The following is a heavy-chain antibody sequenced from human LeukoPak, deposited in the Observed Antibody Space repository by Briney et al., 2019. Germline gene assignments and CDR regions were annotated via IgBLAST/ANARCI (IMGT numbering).Heavy chain of an antibody. D-gene: IGHD6-25*01. V-gene: IGHV3-33*08. J-gene: IGHJ5*02. CDR2: IWRGGNYK. CDR1: GFTFSSYE. Sequence: GGSLRLSCAASGFTFSSYEMHWVRQAPGKGLEWVAMIWRGGNYKFYADSLEGRSTISRDDSTSTLSLQMDSLRVEDTAVYYCVTDPPDSGWAFWSWGQGALVTVSS. CDR3: VTDPPDSGWAFWS.